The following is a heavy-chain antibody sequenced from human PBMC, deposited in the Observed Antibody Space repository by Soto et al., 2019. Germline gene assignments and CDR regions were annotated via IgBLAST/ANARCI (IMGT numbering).Heavy chain of an antibody. D-gene: IGHD2-15*01. J-gene: IGHJ6*04. CDR1: GFSVNSKY. CDR3: PRDDVNCNGVRCYGVPMDV. V-gene: IGHV3-66*01. Sequence: EVQLVESGGDLVQPGGSLRLSCAASGFSVNSKYMSWVRQAPGKGLEWVSLIQSGGSTYYAGSLKGRFTISRDFSENTLFLQRNRLRVADTSVDYCPRDDVNCNGVRCYGVPMDVWGKGTTVTVSA. CDR2: IQSGGST.